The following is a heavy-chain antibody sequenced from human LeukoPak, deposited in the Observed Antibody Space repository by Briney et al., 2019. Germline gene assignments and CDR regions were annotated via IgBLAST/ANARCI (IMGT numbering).Heavy chain of an antibody. Sequence: PGGSLRLSCAPSGFTFSSYGMSWVRQAPEKGLEWIGEINHSGSTNYNPSLKSRVTISVDTSKNQFSLKLSSVTAADTAVYYCARGRWFGELNLDYWGQGTLVTVSS. CDR2: INHSGST. V-gene: IGHV4-34*01. CDR3: ARGRWFGELNLDY. CDR1: GFTFSSYG. D-gene: IGHD3-10*01. J-gene: IGHJ4*02.